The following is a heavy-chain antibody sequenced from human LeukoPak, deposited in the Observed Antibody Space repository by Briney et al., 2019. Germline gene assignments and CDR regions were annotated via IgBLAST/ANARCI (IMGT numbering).Heavy chain of an antibody. CDR1: GFTFSRYA. V-gene: IGHV3-23*01. CDR3: AKAATGVLWFGEFEFDY. J-gene: IGHJ4*02. CDR2: ISGSGGST. D-gene: IGHD3-10*01. Sequence: PGGSLRLSCAASGFTFSRYAMSWVRQAPGKGLEWVSAISGSGGSTYYADSVKGRFTISRDNSKNTLYLQMNSLRAEDTAVYYCAKAATGVLWFGEFEFDYWGQGTLVTVSS.